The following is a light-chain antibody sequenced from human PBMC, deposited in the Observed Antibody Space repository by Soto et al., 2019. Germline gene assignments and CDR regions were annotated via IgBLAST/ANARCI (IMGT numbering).Light chain of an antibody. CDR1: QSVSSSY. V-gene: IGKV3-20*01. CDR2: AAS. J-gene: IGKJ1*01. CDR3: QQCGSSTWT. Sequence: EIVLTQSPGTLSLSPGERATLSCRASQSVSSSYLAWYQQKPGQAPRXXIYAASSRDTGIPDRLSGGGAGTDFTLTISRLEPEDFAVYYCQQCGSSTWTFGQGTKVDIK.